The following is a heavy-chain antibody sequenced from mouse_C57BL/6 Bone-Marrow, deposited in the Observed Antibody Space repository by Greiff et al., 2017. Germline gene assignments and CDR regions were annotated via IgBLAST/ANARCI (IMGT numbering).Heavy chain of an antibody. J-gene: IGHJ3*01. V-gene: IGHV5-4*01. CDR3: ARDGVAY. Sequence: EVKLMESGGGLVKPGGSLKLSCAASGFTFSSYAMSWVRQTPEKRLEWVATISDGGSYTDYPDNVKGRFTISRDNAKNNLYLQMSHLKSEDTAMYYCARDGVAYWGQGTLVTVSA. CDR1: GFTFSSYA. CDR2: ISDGGSYT.